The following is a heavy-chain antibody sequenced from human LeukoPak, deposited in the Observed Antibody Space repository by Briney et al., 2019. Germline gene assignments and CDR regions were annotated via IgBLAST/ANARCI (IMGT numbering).Heavy chain of an antibody. CDR2: IWYDESDK. CDR3: ARGVVVLHWRDAFDI. J-gene: IGHJ3*02. V-gene: IGHV3-33*01. D-gene: IGHD2-21*01. Sequence: GGSLRLSCAASGFTFSSYGMHWVRQAPGKGLEWVAVIWYDESDKYYADSVKGRFTISRDNSKNTLYLQMNSLRAEDTAVYYCARGVVVLHWRDAFDIWGQGTMVTVSS. CDR1: GFTFSSYG.